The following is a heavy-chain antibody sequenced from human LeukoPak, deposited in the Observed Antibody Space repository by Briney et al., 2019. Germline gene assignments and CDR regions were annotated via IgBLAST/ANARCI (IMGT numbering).Heavy chain of an antibody. V-gene: IGHV1-2*02. CDR1: GYTFNDYY. J-gene: IGHJ4*02. CDR3: ARDSSDVLTGYYHF. CDR2: INPNSGRT. D-gene: IGHD3-9*01. Sequence: GASVKVSCKTSGYTFNDYYVHWVRQAPGQGLEWMGWINPNSGRTNYAPKFQGRVTLTTDTSISTDYMELSSLISGDTALYFCARDSSDVLTGYYHFWGQGTLVTVSS.